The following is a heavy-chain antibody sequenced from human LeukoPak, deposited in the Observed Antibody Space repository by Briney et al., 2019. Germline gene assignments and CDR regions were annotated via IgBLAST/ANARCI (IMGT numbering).Heavy chain of an antibody. Sequence: GGSLRLSCAASGFTFDDYAMHWVRQAPGKGLEWVSGISWNSGSIGYADSVKGRFTISRDNAKNSLYLQMNSLRAEDTALYYCAKGRGYSYGYGSADYWGQGTLATVSS. CDR3: AKGRGYSYGYGSADY. CDR2: ISWNSGSI. CDR1: GFTFDDYA. J-gene: IGHJ4*02. D-gene: IGHD5-18*01. V-gene: IGHV3-9*01.